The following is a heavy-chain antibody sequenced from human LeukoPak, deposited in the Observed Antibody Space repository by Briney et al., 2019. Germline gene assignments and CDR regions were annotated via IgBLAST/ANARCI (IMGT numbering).Heavy chain of an antibody. CDR2: ISAYNGNT. CDR3: ARDPHRIAVAGTLPFDY. V-gene: IGHV1-18*01. D-gene: IGHD6-19*01. J-gene: IGHJ4*02. CDR1: GYTFTSYG. Sequence: ASVKVSCKASGYTFTSYGISWVRQAPGQGLEWMGWISAYNGNTNYAQKLRGGVTMTTDTSTSTAYMELRSLRSDDTAVYYCARDPHRIAVAGTLPFDYWGQGTLVTVSS.